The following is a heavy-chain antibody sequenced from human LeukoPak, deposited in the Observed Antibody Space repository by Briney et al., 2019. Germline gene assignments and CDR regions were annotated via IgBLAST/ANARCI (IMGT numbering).Heavy chain of an antibody. CDR1: GGSISSGGYY. Sequence: SQTLSLTCTVSGGSISSGGYYWSWIRQDSGKGLEWIGYIYYSGSTYYNPSLKSRVTISVDTSKNQFSLKLSSVTAADTAVYYCARYFKGIVVVPAALGDAFDIWGQGTMVTVSS. V-gene: IGHV4-31*03. J-gene: IGHJ3*02. CDR3: ARYFKGIVVVPAALGDAFDI. CDR2: IYYSGST. D-gene: IGHD2-2*01.